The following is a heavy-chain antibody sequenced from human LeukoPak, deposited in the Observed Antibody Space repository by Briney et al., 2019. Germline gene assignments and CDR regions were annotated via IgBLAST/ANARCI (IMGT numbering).Heavy chain of an antibody. CDR1: GFTLTSTG. CDR3: AKDEKGIAVPQPIDY. V-gene: IGHV3-30*02. J-gene: IGHJ4*02. CDR2: IRSDGSNK. Sequence: GGSLRLSCAMSGFTLTSTGMHWVRQAPGKGLEWVAFIRSDGSNKYYAESVKGRFTISRDNSKNTLYLQMNSLRAEDTALYYCAKDEKGIAVPQPIDYWGQGTLVTVSS. D-gene: IGHD6-19*01.